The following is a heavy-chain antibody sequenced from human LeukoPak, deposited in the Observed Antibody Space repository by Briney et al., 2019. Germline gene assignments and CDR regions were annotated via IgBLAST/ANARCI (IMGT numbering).Heavy chain of an antibody. J-gene: IGHJ4*02. CDR3: ARDQEMTADEHYFDY. D-gene: IGHD2-21*02. CDR1: GFTFSSYG. CDR2: ISYDGTIK. Sequence: GGSLRLSCAASGFTFSSYGMHWVCQAPGKGLEWVAVISYDGTIKYYADSVKGRFTISRDNSKNTLYLQMNSLRAEDTAVYYCARDQEMTADEHYFDYWGQGTLVTVSS. V-gene: IGHV3-30*03.